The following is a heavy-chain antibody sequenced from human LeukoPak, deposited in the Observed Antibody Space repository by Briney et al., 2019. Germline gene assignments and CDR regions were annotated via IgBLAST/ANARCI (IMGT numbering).Heavy chain of an antibody. CDR2: INPNSGGT. V-gene: IGHV1-2*02. CDR1: GYTFTGYY. J-gene: IGHJ4*02. Sequence: ASVKVSCKASGYTFTGYYMYWVRQAPGQGLEWMGWINPNSGGTNYAQKFQGRVTMTRDTSISTAYMELSRLRSDDTAVYYCARGYCTNGVCYPFLDYWGQGTLVTVSS. CDR3: ARGYCTNGVCYPFLDY. D-gene: IGHD2-8*01.